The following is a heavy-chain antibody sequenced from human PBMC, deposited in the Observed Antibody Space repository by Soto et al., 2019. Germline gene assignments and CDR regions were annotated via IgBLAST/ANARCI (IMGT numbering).Heavy chain of an antibody. CDR1: GGSISSYY. J-gene: IGHJ6*03. Sequence: SETLSLTCTVSGGSISSYYWSWIRQPPGKGLEWIGYIYYSGSTNYNPSLKSRVTISVDTSKNQFSLKLSSVTAADTAVYYCARRACSSTSCLGYYMDVWGKGTTVTVSS. CDR2: IYYSGST. D-gene: IGHD2-2*01. V-gene: IGHV4-59*08. CDR3: ARRACSSTSCLGYYMDV.